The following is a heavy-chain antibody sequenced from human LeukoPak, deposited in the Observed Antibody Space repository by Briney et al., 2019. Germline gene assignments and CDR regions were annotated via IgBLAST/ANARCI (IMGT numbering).Heavy chain of an antibody. V-gene: IGHV3-23*01. J-gene: IGHJ6*03. D-gene: IGHD3/OR15-3a*01. CDR1: GFTFSGYA. CDR2: ISGSGGST. CDR3: AKGDWNYYYYYMDV. Sequence: PGGSLRLSCAASGFTFSGYAMSWVRQAPGKGLEWVSAISGSGGSTYYADSVKGRFTISRDNSKNTLYLQMNSLRAEDTAVYYCAKGDWNYYYYYMDVWGKGTTVTVSS.